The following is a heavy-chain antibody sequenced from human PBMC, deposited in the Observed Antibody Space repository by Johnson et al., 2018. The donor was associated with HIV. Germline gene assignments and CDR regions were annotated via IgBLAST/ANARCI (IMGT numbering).Heavy chain of an antibody. V-gene: IGHV3-15*01. Sequence: VQLVESGGGVVKPGGSLRLSCAASGFTFSNAWMSWVRQAPGKGLEWVGRIKSKTDGGTTDYAAPVKGRFTISRDDSKNTLYLQMNSLKTEDTAVYYCTTMGLGSSSWRYDAFEICGQGTMVTVSS. D-gene: IGHD6-13*01. CDR3: TTMGLGSSSWRYDAFEI. CDR1: GFTFSNAW. J-gene: IGHJ3*02. CDR2: IKSKTDGGTT.